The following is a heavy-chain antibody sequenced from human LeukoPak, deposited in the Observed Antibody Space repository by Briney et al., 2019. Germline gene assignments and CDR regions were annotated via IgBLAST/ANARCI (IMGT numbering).Heavy chain of an antibody. CDR3: TTDEDWNYARKDV. J-gene: IGHJ6*02. CDR1: GFTFNYAW. Sequence: GGSLRPSCAASGFTFNYAWMSWVRQVPGKGLEWVGQTVSEIDGGTTDYAAPVKGRFTISRDDSKSTLYLQMNSLKIEDTAVYYCTTDEDWNYARKDVWGQGATVIVSS. CDR2: TVSEIDGGTT. V-gene: IGHV3-15*04. D-gene: IGHD1-7*01.